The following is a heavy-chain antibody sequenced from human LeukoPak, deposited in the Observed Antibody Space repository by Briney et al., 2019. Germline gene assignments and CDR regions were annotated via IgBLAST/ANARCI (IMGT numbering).Heavy chain of an antibody. D-gene: IGHD2-2*01. J-gene: IGHJ6*02. Sequence: SETLPLTCTVSGGSISSYYWSWIRQPAGEGLEWIGRIYTSGSTNYNPSLKSRVTMSVDTSKNQFSLKLSSVTAADTAVYYCARAGTSPQGGVSYGMDVWGQGTTVTVSS. V-gene: IGHV4-4*07. CDR1: GGSISSYY. CDR3: ARAGTSPQGGVSYGMDV. CDR2: IYTSGST.